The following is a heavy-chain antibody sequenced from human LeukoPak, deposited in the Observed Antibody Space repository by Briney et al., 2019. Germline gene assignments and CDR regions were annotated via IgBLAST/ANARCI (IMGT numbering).Heavy chain of an antibody. D-gene: IGHD2-15*01. CDR1: GGSISSGGYY. Sequence: SQTLSLTCTVSGGSISSGGYYWSWIRQHPGKGLEWIGYIYYSGSTYYNPSLRSRITMSVDTSKNQFSLKLSSVTAADTAVYYCAKDFRGGYCSGGSCYSRFDYWGQGTLVTVSS. CDR3: AKDFRGGYCSGGSCYSRFDY. J-gene: IGHJ4*02. V-gene: IGHV4-31*03. CDR2: IYYSGST.